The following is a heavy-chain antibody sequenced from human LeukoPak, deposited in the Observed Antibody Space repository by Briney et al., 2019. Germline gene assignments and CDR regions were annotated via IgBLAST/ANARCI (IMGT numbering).Heavy chain of an antibody. Sequence: PGGSLRLSCAASGFTFSDYYMSWIRQAPGKGLEWVSYISSSGSTIYYADSVKGRFTISRDNAKNSLYLQMNSLRAEDTAVYYCARQSGSYYPDAFDIWGQGQWSPSLQ. V-gene: IGHV3-11*01. J-gene: IGHJ3*02. D-gene: IGHD1-26*01. CDR1: GFTFSDYY. CDR3: ARQSGSYYPDAFDI. CDR2: ISSSGSTI.